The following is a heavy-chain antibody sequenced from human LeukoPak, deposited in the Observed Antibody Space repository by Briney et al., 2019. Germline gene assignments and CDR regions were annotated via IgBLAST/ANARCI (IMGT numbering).Heavy chain of an antibody. CDR1: GRSISSYY. CDR2: IYYSVST. Sequence: SETLSLTCTVSGRSISSYYWSWIRQPPGKGLEWSGYIYYSVSTDYNPSLKSRVTISVDTSKNQFPLKLSSVTAADTAVYYCARIVDTAMVPPLFYYYYYMDVWGKGTTVTVSS. J-gene: IGHJ6*03. D-gene: IGHD5-18*01. CDR3: ARIVDTAMVPPLFYYYYYMDV. V-gene: IGHV4-59*01.